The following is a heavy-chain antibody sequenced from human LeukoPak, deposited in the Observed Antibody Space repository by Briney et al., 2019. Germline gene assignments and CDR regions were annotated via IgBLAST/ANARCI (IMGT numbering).Heavy chain of an antibody. D-gene: IGHD3-10*01. Sequence: ASVKDSCKASGYTFTGYYRHWVRHAPRQRLEWMGWINPNSGGTNYAQKFQGRVTMTRDTSISTAYMELSRLRSDDTAVYYCARDVRLLWFGELSEFDPWGQGTLVTVSS. J-gene: IGHJ5*02. CDR3: ARDVRLLWFGELSEFDP. V-gene: IGHV1-2*02. CDR2: INPNSGGT. CDR1: GYTFTGYY.